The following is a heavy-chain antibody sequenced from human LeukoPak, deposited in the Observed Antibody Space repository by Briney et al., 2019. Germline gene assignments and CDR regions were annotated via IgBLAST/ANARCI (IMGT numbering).Heavy chain of an antibody. V-gene: IGHV3-74*01. D-gene: IGHD2-2*01. CDR1: GFTFSSYW. J-gene: IGHJ5*02. CDR2: INSDGSST. CDR3: ARDPYYCSSTSCYAGWFDP. Sequence: GSLRLSCAASGFTFSSYWMHWVRQAPGKGLVWVSRINSDGSSTSYADSVKGRFTISRDNAKNTLYLQMNSLRAEDTAVYYCARDPYYCSSTSCYAGWFDPWGQGTLVTVSS.